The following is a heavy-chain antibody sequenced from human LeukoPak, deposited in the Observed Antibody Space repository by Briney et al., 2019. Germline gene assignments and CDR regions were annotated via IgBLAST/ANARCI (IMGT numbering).Heavy chain of an antibody. J-gene: IGHJ4*02. Sequence: PGGSLRLSCAASGFTFSSYAMSWVRQAPGGGLEWVSGIPGSGVDTFYADSVKGRFTISRDNSKNTLFLQMNSLRVEDTAVYYCAKEVGMYGTPTLDFWGQGTVVTVSS. CDR1: GFTFSSYA. CDR3: AKEVGMYGTPTLDF. V-gene: IGHV3-23*01. CDR2: IPGSGVDT. D-gene: IGHD1-1*01.